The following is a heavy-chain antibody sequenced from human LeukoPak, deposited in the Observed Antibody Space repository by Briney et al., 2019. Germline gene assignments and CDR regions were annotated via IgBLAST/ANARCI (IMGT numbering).Heavy chain of an antibody. CDR1: GFTFGDYA. CDR2: IRTKAYGGTT. V-gene: IGHV3-49*04. Sequence: GGSLRLSCTASGFTFGDYAMSWVRQAPGKGLEWVGFIRTKAYGGTTEYAASVKGRFTTSRDDSKSIAYLQMNSLKTEDTAVYYCIRDDYGDHWGFDYWGQGTLVTVSS. J-gene: IGHJ4*02. D-gene: IGHD4-17*01. CDR3: IRDDYGDHWGFDY.